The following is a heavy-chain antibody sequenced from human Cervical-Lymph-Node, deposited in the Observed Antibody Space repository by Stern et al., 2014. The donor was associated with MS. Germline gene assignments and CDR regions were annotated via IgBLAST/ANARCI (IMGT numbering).Heavy chain of an antibody. CDR2: MDYSGST. V-gene: IGHV4-39*01. Sequence: QLQLQESGPGLVKPSETLSLTCTVSGGSISSSSSYWGRIRQPPGKGLEWIGSMDYSGSTYYHPSLERRVTASLDTSKNQFSLKLSCVTAADTAVYYCARHRGGYYYSGMDVWGQGTTVTVS. D-gene: IGHD2-15*01. CDR3: ARHRGGYYYSGMDV. J-gene: IGHJ6*02. CDR1: GGSISSSSSY.